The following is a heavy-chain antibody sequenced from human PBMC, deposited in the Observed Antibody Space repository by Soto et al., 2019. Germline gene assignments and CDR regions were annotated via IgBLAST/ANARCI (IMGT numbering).Heavy chain of an antibody. Sequence: PSETLSLTCAVYGGSFSGYYWSWIRQPPGKGLEWIGEINHSGSTNYNPSLKSRVNISVDTSKNQFSLKLSSVTAADTAVYYCARRDIVATIFDYWGQGTLVTVSS. CDR1: GGSFSGYY. J-gene: IGHJ4*02. CDR2: INHSGST. V-gene: IGHV4-34*01. D-gene: IGHD5-12*01. CDR3: ARRDIVATIFDY.